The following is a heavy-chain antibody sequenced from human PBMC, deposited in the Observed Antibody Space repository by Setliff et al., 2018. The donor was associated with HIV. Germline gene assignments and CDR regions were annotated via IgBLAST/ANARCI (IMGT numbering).Heavy chain of an antibody. V-gene: IGHV1-2*06. D-gene: IGHD1-26*01. Sequence: ASVKVSCKASGYTFTGYYMHWVRQAPGQGLEWMGRINPNSGGTNYAQKFQGRVTMTRDTSISTAYMELSRLRSDDTAVCYCAREYIVGATKAFDYWGQGTLVTVSS. CDR3: AREYIVGATKAFDY. CDR2: INPNSGGT. CDR1: GYTFTGYY. J-gene: IGHJ4*02.